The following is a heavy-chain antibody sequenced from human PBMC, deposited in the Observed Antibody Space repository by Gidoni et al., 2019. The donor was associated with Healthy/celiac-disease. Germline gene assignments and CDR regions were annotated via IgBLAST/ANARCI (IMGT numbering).Heavy chain of an antibody. J-gene: IGHJ5*02. D-gene: IGHD3-10*01. V-gene: IGHV4-4*02. CDR1: GGPISSSNW. CDR2: IYHSGIT. Sequence: QVQLQEPGPGLVKPSGTRSLTCAVSGGPISSSNWWRWVRQPPGKGLEWIGDIYHSGITIYHPSLKSRVTISVDKSKNQFSLKLSSVTAADTAVYYCARVVYYYGSGSYCWFDPWGQGTLVTVSS. CDR3: ARVVYYYGSGSYCWFDP.